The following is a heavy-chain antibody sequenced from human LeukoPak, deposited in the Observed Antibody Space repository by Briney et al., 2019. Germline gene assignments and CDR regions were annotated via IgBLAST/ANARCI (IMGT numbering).Heavy chain of an antibody. CDR3: ARNFDMKGFDP. CDR1: GYTFTGYY. CDR2: INSDSGFT. Sequence: GASVKVSCKASGYTFTGYYMNWVRQAPGQGLEWMGWINSDSGFTKYAQKFQGRVTVTRDTSITTVYMDLTRLTSDDTAVYHCARNFDMKGFDPWGQGTLVTVSS. V-gene: IGHV1-2*02. D-gene: IGHD3-9*01. J-gene: IGHJ5*02.